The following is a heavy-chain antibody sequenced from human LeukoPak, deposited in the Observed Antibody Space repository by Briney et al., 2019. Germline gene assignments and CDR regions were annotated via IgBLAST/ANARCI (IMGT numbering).Heavy chain of an antibody. V-gene: IGHV3-53*01. D-gene: IGHD6-19*01. CDR2: IYSGGTT. Sequence: GGSLRLSCAASGFTVSNNYMTWVRQAPGEGLEWVSLIYSGGTTYCADSVKGRFTISRDNSKNTLYLQMDSLRAEDTDMYYCARDATYSSGWYGGRYFDYWGQGTLVTVSS. J-gene: IGHJ4*02. CDR3: ARDATYSSGWYGGRYFDY. CDR1: GFTVSNNY.